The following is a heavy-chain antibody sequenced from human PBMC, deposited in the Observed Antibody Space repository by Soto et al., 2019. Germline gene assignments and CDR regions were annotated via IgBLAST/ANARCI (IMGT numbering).Heavy chain of an antibody. V-gene: IGHV1-18*01. CDR3: ARDAAAGLHDY. Sequence: QVQLVQSGAEVKKPGASVKVSCKASGYTFTSYGISWVRQATGQGLEWMGWISSYNGNTKYVQKLQGRVTMTPDTSASTAYMELRSLRSDDTAVYYCARDAAAGLHDYWGQGTLVTVSS. J-gene: IGHJ4*02. CDR2: ISSYNGNT. CDR1: GYTFTSYG. D-gene: IGHD6-13*01.